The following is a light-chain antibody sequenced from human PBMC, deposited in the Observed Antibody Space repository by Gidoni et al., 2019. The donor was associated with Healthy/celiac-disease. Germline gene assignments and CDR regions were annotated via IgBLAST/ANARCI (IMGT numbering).Light chain of an antibody. J-gene: IGKJ1*01. V-gene: IGKV3-15*01. CDR1: QSVSSK. CDR2: GTS. Sequence: EIVLTQSPATLSVSPGERASLSCRASQSVSSKLAWYQQKPGQAPRLLIYGTSNRATGIPARFSGSGSGTEFTLTISSLQSEDFAVYYCQQYDNWPPTFGQGTKVEIK. CDR3: QQYDNWPPT.